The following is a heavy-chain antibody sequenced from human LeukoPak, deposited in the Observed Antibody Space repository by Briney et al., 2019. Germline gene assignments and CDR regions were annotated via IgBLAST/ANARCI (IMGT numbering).Heavy chain of an antibody. Sequence: PGRSLRLSCAASGFTFSSYGMHWVRQAPGKGLEWVAVISYHGSNKYYADSVKGRFTISRDNSKNTLYLQMNSLRAEDTAVYYCARGPLQLQHPYIAPEYYYYGMDVWGQGTTVTVSS. CDR3: ARGPLQLQHPYIAPEYYYYGMDV. CDR2: ISYHGSNK. D-gene: IGHD1-26*01. V-gene: IGHV3-30*03. CDR1: GFTFSSYG. J-gene: IGHJ6*02.